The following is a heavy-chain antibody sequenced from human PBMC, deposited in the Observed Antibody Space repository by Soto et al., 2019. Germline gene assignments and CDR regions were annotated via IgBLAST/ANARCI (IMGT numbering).Heavy chain of an antibody. CDR2: IYWDDDK. Sequence: QITLKESGPTLVKPTQTLTLTCTFSGFSLSTSGVGVGWIRQPPGKALEWLALIYWDDDKRYSPSLKSRLTITKDTSKNQVVLTMTNMDPVDTATYYCAHIPPWRYSQYYFDYWGQGTLVTVSS. V-gene: IGHV2-5*02. D-gene: IGHD6-13*01. J-gene: IGHJ4*02. CDR1: GFSLSTSGVG. CDR3: AHIPPWRYSQYYFDY.